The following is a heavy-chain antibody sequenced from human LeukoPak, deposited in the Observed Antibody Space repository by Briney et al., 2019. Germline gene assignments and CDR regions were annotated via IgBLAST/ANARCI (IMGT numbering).Heavy chain of an antibody. V-gene: IGHV3-33*01. Sequence: XGSLXLSCAASGFTFSSYGMHWVRQAPGKGXEWVAVIWYDGSNKYYADSVKGRFTISRDNSKNTLYLQMNSLRAEDTAVYYCARYAAAGAVYYFDYWGQGTLVTVSS. J-gene: IGHJ4*02. CDR3: ARYAAAGAVYYFDY. D-gene: IGHD6-13*01. CDR2: IWYDGSNK. CDR1: GFTFSSYG.